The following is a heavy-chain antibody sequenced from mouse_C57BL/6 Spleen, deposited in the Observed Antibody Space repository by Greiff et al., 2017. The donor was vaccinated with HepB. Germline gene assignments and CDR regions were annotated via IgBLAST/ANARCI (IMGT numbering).Heavy chain of an antibody. D-gene: IGHD4-1*01. CDR3: ARGTGTGYYAMDY. V-gene: IGHV2-2*01. J-gene: IGHJ4*01. Sequence: QVQLKESGPGLVQPSQSLSITCTVSGFSLTSYGVHWVRQSPGKGLEWLGVIWSGGSTDYNAAFISRLSISKDNSKSQVFFKMNSLQADDTAIYYCARGTGTGYYAMDYWGQGTSVTVSS. CDR1: GFSLTSYG. CDR2: IWSGGST.